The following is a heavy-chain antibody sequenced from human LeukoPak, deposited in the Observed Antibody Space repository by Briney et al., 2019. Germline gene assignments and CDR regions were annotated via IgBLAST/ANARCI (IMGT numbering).Heavy chain of an antibody. CDR2: IYFNGNT. V-gene: IGHV4-39*01. CDR1: GGSISSTTYY. J-gene: IGHJ4*02. Sequence: PSETLSLTCTVSGGSISSTTYYWGWIRLPPGKGLEWIGSIYFNGNTYYNPSLKSRVTISVDTSKNQFSLKLSSVIAADSAVYYYARQAYSSGWYSGYWGQGTLVTVSS. CDR3: ARQAYSSGWYSGY. D-gene: IGHD6-19*01.